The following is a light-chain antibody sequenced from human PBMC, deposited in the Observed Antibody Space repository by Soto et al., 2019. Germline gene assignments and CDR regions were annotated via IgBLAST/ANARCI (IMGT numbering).Light chain of an antibody. CDR2: GAS. J-gene: IGKJ2*01. CDR1: QSVSSGY. V-gene: IGKV3-20*01. Sequence: EIVLTQSPGTLSLSPGERATLSCRASQSVSSGYLAWYQQKPGQAPRLLIYGASSRATGIPDRFSGSGSGTDFTLTINRLEPEDFAVYYCKKYGSSWYTFGQGTKVDIK. CDR3: KKYGSSWYT.